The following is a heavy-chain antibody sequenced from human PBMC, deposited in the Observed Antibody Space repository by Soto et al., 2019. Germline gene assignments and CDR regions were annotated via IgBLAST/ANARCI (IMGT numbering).Heavy chain of an antibody. CDR3: SRTGYSNYDSDY. D-gene: IGHD5-12*01. V-gene: IGHV3-73*01. J-gene: IGHJ4*02. CDR1: GFTPSGSA. CDR2: IRSRSNGYAT. Sequence: LRLSCAASGFTPSGSAIYSVRQPSWKGLEWVGRIRSRSNGYATAYAASVRGRFTISRDDSKNTAYLQMNSLKTEDTAVYYCSRTGYSNYDSDYWGQGTLVTVSS.